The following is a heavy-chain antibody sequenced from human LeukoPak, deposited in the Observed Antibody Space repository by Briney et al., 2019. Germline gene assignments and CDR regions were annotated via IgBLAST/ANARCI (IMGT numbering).Heavy chain of an antibody. CDR3: ARDTPAYGDFDVPGDY. J-gene: IGHJ4*02. Sequence: PSETLSLTCAVSGGPISSRSCYWGWVRQPPGKGLEWIGSIYYTGSTYHNPSLKSRVTMSVDTSKNQFSLKLSSVTAADTAVYYCARDTPAYGDFDVPGDYWGQGTLVTVSS. V-gene: IGHV4-39*07. D-gene: IGHD4-17*01. CDR2: IYYTGST. CDR1: GGPISSRSCY.